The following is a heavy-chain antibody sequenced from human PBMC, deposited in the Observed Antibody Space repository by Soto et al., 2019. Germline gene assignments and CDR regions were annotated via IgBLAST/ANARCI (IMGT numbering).Heavy chain of an antibody. CDR2: LYSGST. Sequence: PSKTLSLTCGVTGASISGGGFHWGWIRQPPGQGLEWIGSLYSGSTYYNPSLKSRVTISADTSNNEFSLRLTSVTAADTAVYYCARRGSGHTFDYWGQGTLVTVSS. J-gene: IGHJ4*02. D-gene: IGHD3-10*01. CDR1: GASISGGGFH. V-gene: IGHV4-39*01. CDR3: ARRGSGHTFDY.